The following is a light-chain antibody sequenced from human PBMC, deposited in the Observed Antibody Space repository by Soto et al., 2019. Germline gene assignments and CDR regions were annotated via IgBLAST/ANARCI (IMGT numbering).Light chain of an antibody. CDR2: AAS. CDR3: QQYYSYPQT. V-gene: IGKV1-8*01. J-gene: IGKJ1*01. Sequence: AIRMTQSPSSFSASTGDRVTITCRASQGISSYLAWYQQKPGKAPKLLIYAASTLQSGVPSRFSGSGSGTDFTLTISCLQSEDFATYYCQQYYSYPQTFGQGTKVDIK. CDR1: QGISSY.